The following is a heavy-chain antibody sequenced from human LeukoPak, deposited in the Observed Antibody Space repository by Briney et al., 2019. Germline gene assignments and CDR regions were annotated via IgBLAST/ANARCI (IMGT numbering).Heavy chain of an antibody. J-gene: IGHJ4*02. D-gene: IGHD1-20*01. CDR3: ARGGEITGTTNFDY. CDR1: GFTFSSFG. Sequence: SGGSLRLSCAASGFTFSSFGMHWVRQAPGKGLEWVAVIWYDASNKYYADSMKGRFTISRDNSKNTLFLQMNSLRDDDTAVYYCARGGEITGTTNFDYWGQGTLVTVSS. V-gene: IGHV3-33*01. CDR2: IWYDASNK.